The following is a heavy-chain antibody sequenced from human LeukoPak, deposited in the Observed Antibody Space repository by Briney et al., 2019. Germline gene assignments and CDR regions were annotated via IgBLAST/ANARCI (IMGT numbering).Heavy chain of an antibody. J-gene: IGHJ4*02. CDR3: ARGLGGSGSYFLTFDY. V-gene: IGHV1-69*04. D-gene: IGHD1-26*01. CDR2: IIPTLGIT. CDR1: GGTSSSYG. Sequence: SVKVSCKASGGTSSSYGVSWVRQAPGQGLEWMGRIIPTLGITNYAQKFQGRVTITADKSTSTAYMELSSLRSEDTAVYYCARGLGGSGSYFLTFDYWGQGTLVTVSS.